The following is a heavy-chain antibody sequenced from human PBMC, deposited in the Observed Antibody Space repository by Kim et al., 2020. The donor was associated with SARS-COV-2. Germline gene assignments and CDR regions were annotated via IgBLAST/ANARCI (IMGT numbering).Heavy chain of an antibody. Sequence: YTPYLKSGVILSVDTSKNHYSLKLSSVTAADTAVYYCAGGIASAGTPFDCWSQGTLVTVSS. CDR3: AGGIASAGTPFDC. V-gene: IGHV4-39*02. J-gene: IGHJ4*02. D-gene: IGHD6-13*01.